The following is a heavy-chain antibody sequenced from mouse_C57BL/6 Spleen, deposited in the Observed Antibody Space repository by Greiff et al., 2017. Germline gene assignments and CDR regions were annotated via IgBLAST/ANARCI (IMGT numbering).Heavy chain of an antibody. D-gene: IGHD2-4*01. CDR2: FYPGSGSI. V-gene: IGHV1-62-2*01. Sequence: VQGVESGAELVKPGASVKLSCKASGYTFTEYTIHWVKQRSGQGLEWIGWFYPGSGSIKYNEKFKDKATLTADKSSSTVYMELSRLTSEDSAVYFCARHEERYYDYDYFDYWGQGTTLTVSS. J-gene: IGHJ2*01. CDR3: ARHEERYYDYDYFDY. CDR1: GYTFTEYT.